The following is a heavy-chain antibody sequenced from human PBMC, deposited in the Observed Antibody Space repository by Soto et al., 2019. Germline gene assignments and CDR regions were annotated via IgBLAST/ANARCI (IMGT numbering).Heavy chain of an antibody. CDR2: IRSKANSYAT. Sequence: LRLSCAASGFTFSGSAMHWVRQASGKGLEWVGRIRSKANSYATAYAASVKGRFTISRDDSKNTAYLQMNSLKTEDTAVYYCTRPYTYYYDSSGSLGRDVWGQGTTVTVSS. CDR1: GFTFSGSA. J-gene: IGHJ6*02. V-gene: IGHV3-73*01. CDR3: TRPYTYYYDSSGSLGRDV. D-gene: IGHD3-22*01.